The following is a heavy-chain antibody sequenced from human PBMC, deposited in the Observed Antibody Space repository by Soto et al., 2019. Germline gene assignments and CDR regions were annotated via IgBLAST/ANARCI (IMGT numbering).Heavy chain of an antibody. J-gene: IGHJ4*02. Sequence: PGGSLRLSCAASGFTFSGSAMSWFRQAPGKGLEWLSFIRSKSFGATTEYAASVKGRFTISRDDSKSIAYLQMNSLKTEDTAVYYCTGAPYTGGWWVPPGVDYWGQGALVTVSS. CDR1: GFTFSGSA. CDR3: TGAPYTGGWWVPPGVDY. D-gene: IGHD6-19*01. CDR2: IRSKSFGATT. V-gene: IGHV3-49*03.